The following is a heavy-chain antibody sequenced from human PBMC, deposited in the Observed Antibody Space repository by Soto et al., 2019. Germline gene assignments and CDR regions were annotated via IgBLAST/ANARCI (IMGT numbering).Heavy chain of an antibody. Sequence: SETLSLTCTVSGGSISSYYWSWIRQPPGKGLEWIGYIYYSGSTNYNPSLKSRVTISVDTSKNQFSLKLSSVTAADTAVYYCASYYYGSEFNWGQGTLVTVSS. CDR1: GGSISSYY. V-gene: IGHV4-59*08. CDR2: IYYSGST. J-gene: IGHJ4*02. CDR3: ASYYYGSEFN. D-gene: IGHD3-10*01.